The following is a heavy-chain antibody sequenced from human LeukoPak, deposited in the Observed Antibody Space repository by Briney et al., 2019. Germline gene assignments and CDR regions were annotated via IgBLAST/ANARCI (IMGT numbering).Heavy chain of an antibody. V-gene: IGHV4-59*01. CDR1: GGSIGTYY. Sequence: SETLSLTCTVSGGSIGTYYWNWIRQPPGKGLEWIGYIYHSGSTNYNPSLQSRVTISVDTSKNQFSLNLNSVTAADTAVYYCARGGAARLHFQNWGQGTLVAVSS. CDR2: IYHSGST. CDR3: ARGGAARLHFQN. D-gene: IGHD6-6*01. J-gene: IGHJ1*01.